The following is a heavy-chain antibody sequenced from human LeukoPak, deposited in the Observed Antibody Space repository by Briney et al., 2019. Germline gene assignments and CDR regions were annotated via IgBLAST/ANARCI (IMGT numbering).Heavy chain of an antibody. CDR1: GYSISSGYY. Sequence: SETRSLTCAVSGYSISSGYYWGWIRQPPGKGLEWIGSIYHSGSTYYNPSLKSRVTISVDTSKNQFSLKLSSVTAADTALYYCAGEDIVVVPASKGVYNWFDPWGQGTLVTVSS. CDR2: IYHSGST. D-gene: IGHD2-2*01. CDR3: AGEDIVVVPASKGVYNWFDP. V-gene: IGHV4-38-2*01. J-gene: IGHJ5*02.